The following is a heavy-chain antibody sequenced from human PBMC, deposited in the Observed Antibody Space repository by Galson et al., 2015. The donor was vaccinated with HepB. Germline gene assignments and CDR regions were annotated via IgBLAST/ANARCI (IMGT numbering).Heavy chain of an antibody. V-gene: IGHV3-23*01. D-gene: IGHD3-10*01. CDR3: AKSVRDVLLWFGEFFQHYTGVGYFDY. CDR2: ISGSGGST. Sequence: SLRLSCAASGFTFSSYAMSWVRQAPGKGLEWVSAISGSGGSTYYADSVKGRFTISRDNSKNTLYLQMNSLRAEDTAVYYCAKSVRDVLLWFGEFFQHYTGVGYFDYWGQGTLVTVSS. CDR1: GFTFSSYA. J-gene: IGHJ4*02.